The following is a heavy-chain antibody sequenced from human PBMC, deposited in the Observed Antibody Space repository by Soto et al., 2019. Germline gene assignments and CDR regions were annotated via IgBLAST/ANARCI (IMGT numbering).Heavy chain of an antibody. Sequence: PSETLSLTCTVSSSPINSRYYWGWIRQTPGKGLEWVASIYHSGSTHYNPSLKSRATISVDTPNNQFSLRLSSVTAADTAIYYCARNTSGRNFDYWGQGTQVTVSS. V-gene: IGHV4-38-2*02. CDR3: ARNTSGRNFDY. CDR1: SSPINSRYY. D-gene: IGHD6-19*01. CDR2: IYHSGST. J-gene: IGHJ4*02.